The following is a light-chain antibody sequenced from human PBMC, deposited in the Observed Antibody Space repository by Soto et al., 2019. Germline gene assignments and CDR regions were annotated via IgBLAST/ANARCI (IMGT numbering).Light chain of an antibody. CDR3: QSYDSSLSALV. Sequence: QSVLTQPPSVSGAPGQGVTISCAGTSSNIGAGYDVHWYQQVPGTAPKLLIYTNSNRPSGVPDRFSGSKPGTSASLAITGLQAADEADYYCQSYDSSLSALVFGGGTQLTVL. CDR1: SSNIGAGYD. J-gene: IGLJ3*02. CDR2: TNS. V-gene: IGLV1-40*01.